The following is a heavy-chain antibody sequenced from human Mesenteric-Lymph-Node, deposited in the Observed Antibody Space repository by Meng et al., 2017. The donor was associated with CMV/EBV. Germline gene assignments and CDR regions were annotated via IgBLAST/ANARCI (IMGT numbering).Heavy chain of an antibody. D-gene: IGHD6-13*01. Sequence: GGSLRLSCAASGFTFSTYDMHWVRQAPGKGLEWVAFIRDDKSNKNYADSVKGRFTISRDNAKNSLHLQMNSLTAEDTAVYYCARVSAAVLYGMDVWGQGTTVTVSS. J-gene: IGHJ6*02. CDR1: GFTFSTYD. CDR2: IRDDKSNK. CDR3: ARVSAAVLYGMDV. V-gene: IGHV3-30*02.